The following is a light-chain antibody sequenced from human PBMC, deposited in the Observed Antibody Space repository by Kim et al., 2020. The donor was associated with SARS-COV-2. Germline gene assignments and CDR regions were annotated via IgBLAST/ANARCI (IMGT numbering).Light chain of an antibody. Sequence: SSELTQDPAVSVALGQTVRITCQGDTLRRYYVSWYQEKPGQAPVVVIYGKDNRPSGIPDRFSGFRSRNTASLIITGAQAQDEADYYCASRDSSGNLWVFG. V-gene: IGLV3-19*01. CDR1: TLRRYY. CDR3: ASRDSSGNLWV. J-gene: IGLJ3*02. CDR2: GKD.